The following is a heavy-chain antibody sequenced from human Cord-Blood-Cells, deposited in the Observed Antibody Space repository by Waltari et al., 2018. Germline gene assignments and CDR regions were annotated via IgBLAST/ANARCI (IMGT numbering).Heavy chain of an antibody. J-gene: IGHJ4*02. Sequence: QVQLQQWGAGLLKPSETLSLTCAVYGGSFSYYWCWIRQPPGKGLEWIGEINHSGSTNYNPSLKSRVTISVDTSKNQFSLKLSSVTAADTAVYYCARGEYSSSSFDYWGQGTLVTVSS. CDR2: INHSGST. V-gene: IGHV4-34*01. D-gene: IGHD6-6*01. CDR3: ARGEYSSSSFDY. CDR1: GGSFSYY.